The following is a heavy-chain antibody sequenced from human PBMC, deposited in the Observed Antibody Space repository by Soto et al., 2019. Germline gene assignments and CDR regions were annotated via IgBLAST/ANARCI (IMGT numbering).Heavy chain of an antibody. V-gene: IGHV2-26*01. CDR3: VRMNADSYQFYYAMHV. CDR1: GFSLSTKKMG. CDR2: IFSDNER. J-gene: IGHJ6*02. D-gene: IGHD4-17*01. Sequence: SGPKLVNHKETLTITCTVSGFSLSTKKMGVSWIRQPPGKALEWLAHIFSDNERSYSTSMQGRLTISKDPSGSQVVLSMTNLDPVDTGTYYCVRMNADSYQFYYAMHVWGQGTTVTVS.